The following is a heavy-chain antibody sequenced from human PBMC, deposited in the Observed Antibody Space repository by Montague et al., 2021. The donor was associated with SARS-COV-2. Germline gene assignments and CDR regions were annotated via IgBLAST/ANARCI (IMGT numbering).Heavy chain of an antibody. D-gene: IGHD6-13*01. V-gene: IGHV4-59*08. Sequence: SETLSLTCTVSGGSISGYYWTWIRQPPGKGLEWIGYIFYNGDTNYNPSLKSRVTISVDTSKNQFSLKLSSVTAADTAVYYCATHRQHHNHWGQGTMAAVSS. CDR1: GGSISGYY. CDR2: IFYNGDT. J-gene: IGHJ5*02. CDR3: ATHRQHHNH.